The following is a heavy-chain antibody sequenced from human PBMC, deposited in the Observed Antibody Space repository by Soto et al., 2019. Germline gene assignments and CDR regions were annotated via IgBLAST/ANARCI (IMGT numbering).Heavy chain of an antibody. J-gene: IGHJ4*02. Sequence: SKARCWVRQDTGQGLEWMGIIIPSFGGTNYAQKFQGRVTMTGDTSTSTVYMELSSLRSEDTAVYHCAREVSGFDFCGQAT. V-gene: IGHV1-46*01. CDR2: IIPSFGGT. CDR3: AREVSGFDF. CDR1: SKA. D-gene: IGHD1-26*01.